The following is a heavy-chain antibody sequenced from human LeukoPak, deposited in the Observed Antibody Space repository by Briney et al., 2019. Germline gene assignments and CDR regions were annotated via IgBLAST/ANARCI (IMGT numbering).Heavy chain of an antibody. Sequence: PSETLSLTCSVSGASISGGTYYWGWIRQPPGKGLEWIGSIYYTGSTYDNPSLKSRVTISVDTSKNQFSLKLSSVTAADTAVYYCTRRGGSGRAFDYWGQGTLVTVSS. CDR3: TRRGGSGRAFDY. J-gene: IGHJ4*02. D-gene: IGHD1-26*01. CDR1: GASISGGTYY. CDR2: IYYTGST. V-gene: IGHV4-39*01.